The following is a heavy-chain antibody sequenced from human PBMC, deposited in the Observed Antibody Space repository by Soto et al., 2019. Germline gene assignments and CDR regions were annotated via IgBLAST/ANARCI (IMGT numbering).Heavy chain of an antibody. V-gene: IGHV4-59*01. CDR3: ARQNCSSTSCLYYYYYYGMDV. CDR1: GGFISNYY. CDR2: IYYSGTT. D-gene: IGHD2-2*01. J-gene: IGHJ6*02. Sequence: SETLSLTCTVSGGFISNYYWSWVRQSPGKGLEWIGYIYYSGTTNYNPSLKSRVTILLDMSKNQFSLRLRSVTAADTAVYYCARQNCSSTSCLYYYYYYGMDVWGQGTTVTVSS.